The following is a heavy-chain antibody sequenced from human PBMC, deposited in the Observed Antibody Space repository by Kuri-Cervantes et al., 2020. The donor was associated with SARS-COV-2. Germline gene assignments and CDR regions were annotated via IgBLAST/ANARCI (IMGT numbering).Heavy chain of an antibody. J-gene: IGHJ6*02. CDR3: AREYYDFWSGAFYYYYGMDV. CDR1: GGTFSSYA. D-gene: IGHD3-3*01. CDR2: IIPILGIA. V-gene: IGHV1-69*04. Sequence: SVKVSCKASGGTFSSYAISWVRQAPGQGLEWMGRIIPILGIANYAQKFQGRVTITADESTSTAYMELSSLRSEDTAVYYCAREYYDFWSGAFYYYYGMDVWGQGTTVTVSS.